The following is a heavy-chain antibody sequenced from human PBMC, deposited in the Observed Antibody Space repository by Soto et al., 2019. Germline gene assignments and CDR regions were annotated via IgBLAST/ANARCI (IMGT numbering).Heavy chain of an antibody. CDR2: ISHSGNA. Sequence: SETLSLTCTVSGGSIRNVYWSWIRQSPGKRLEWIGFISHSGNAKYNPSLKSRVTISVDTSKNQFSLSLDSVTAADTAVYFCARAHAPTLPFDYWGQGTLVTVSS. CDR1: GGSIRNVY. D-gene: IGHD2-15*01. CDR3: ARAHAPTLPFDY. V-gene: IGHV4-59*01. J-gene: IGHJ4*01.